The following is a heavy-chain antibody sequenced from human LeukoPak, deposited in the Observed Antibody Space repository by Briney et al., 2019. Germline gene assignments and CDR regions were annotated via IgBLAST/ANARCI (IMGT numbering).Heavy chain of an antibody. Sequence: PGGSLRLSCAASGFTFSSYAMSWVHQAPGKGLEWVSAISGSGGSTYYADSVKGRFTISRDNSKNTLYLQMNSLRAEDTAVYYCAKDLAPVGATHFDYWGQGTLVTVSS. V-gene: IGHV3-23*01. J-gene: IGHJ4*02. CDR3: AKDLAPVGATHFDY. D-gene: IGHD1-26*01. CDR1: GFTFSSYA. CDR2: ISGSGGST.